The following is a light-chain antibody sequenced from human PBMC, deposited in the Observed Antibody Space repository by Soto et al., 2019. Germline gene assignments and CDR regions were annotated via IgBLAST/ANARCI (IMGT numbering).Light chain of an antibody. Sequence: QSALTQPPSASGSPGQSVTISCTGTSSDVGGYNYVSWYQQHPGKAPKLMIYEVTKRPSGVPGRFSGSKSGNTASLTVSGLQAEDEADYYCCSYAGSNNLKVFGTGTKLTVL. CDR1: SSDVGGYNY. CDR3: CSYAGSNNLKV. V-gene: IGLV2-8*01. J-gene: IGLJ1*01. CDR2: EVT.